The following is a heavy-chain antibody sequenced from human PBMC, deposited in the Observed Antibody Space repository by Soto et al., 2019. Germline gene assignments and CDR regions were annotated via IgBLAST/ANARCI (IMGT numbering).Heavy chain of an antibody. CDR3: ARESGGVNPTEPDY. CDR1: GYTFTSYG. J-gene: IGHJ4*02. D-gene: IGHD3-16*01. Sequence: ASVKVSCKASGYTFTSYGISWVRQAPGQGLEWMGWISAYNGNTNYAQKLQGRVTMTTDTSTSTAYMELRSLRSDDTAVYYCARESGGVNPTEPDYWGQGTLVTVSS. V-gene: IGHV1-18*01. CDR2: ISAYNGNT.